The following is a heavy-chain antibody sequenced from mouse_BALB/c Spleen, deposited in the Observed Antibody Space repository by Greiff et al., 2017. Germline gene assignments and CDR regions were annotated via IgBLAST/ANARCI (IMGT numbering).Heavy chain of an antibody. V-gene: IGHV5-6-5*01. Sequence: EVKVVESGGGLVKPGGSLKLSCAASGFTFSSYAMSWVRQTPEKGLEWVASISSGGSTYYPDSVKGRFTISRDNARNILYLQMSSLRSEDTAMYYCARGSYGKGAMDYWGQGTSVTVSS. CDR1: GFTFSSYA. J-gene: IGHJ4*01. CDR3: ARGSYGKGAMDY. D-gene: IGHD2-1*01. CDR2: ISSGGST.